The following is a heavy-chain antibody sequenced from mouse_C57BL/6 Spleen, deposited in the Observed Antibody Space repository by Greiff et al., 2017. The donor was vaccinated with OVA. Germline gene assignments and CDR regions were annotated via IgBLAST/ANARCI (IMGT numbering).Heavy chain of an antibody. Sequence: QVQLQQPGAELVKPGASVKLSCKASGYTFTSYWMHWVKQRPGQGLEWIGMIHPNSGSTNYNEKFKSKATLTVDKSSSTAYMQLSSLTSEDSAVYYCARPGGNYFTSYAMDYWGQGTSVTVSS. J-gene: IGHJ4*01. CDR1: GYTFTSYW. D-gene: IGHD2-1*01. V-gene: IGHV1-64*01. CDR2: IHPNSGST. CDR3: ARPGGNYFTSYAMDY.